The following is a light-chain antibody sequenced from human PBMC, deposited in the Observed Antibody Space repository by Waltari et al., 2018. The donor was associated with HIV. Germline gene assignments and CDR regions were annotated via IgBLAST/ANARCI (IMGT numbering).Light chain of an antibody. J-gene: IGLJ3*02. Sequence: QSMLTQPPSASGTPGQRVTISCSGSSSNIGRTTVNWYQQLPGTAPKLLIYSSNHRPSGVPYRFSGSKSGTSASLAISGLQSEDEADYYCATWDDSLNGRVFGGGTKLTVL. CDR1: SSNIGRTT. CDR3: ATWDDSLNGRV. V-gene: IGLV1-44*01. CDR2: SSN.